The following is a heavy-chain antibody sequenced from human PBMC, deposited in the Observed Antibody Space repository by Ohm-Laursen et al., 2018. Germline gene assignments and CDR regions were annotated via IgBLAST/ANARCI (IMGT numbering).Heavy chain of an antibody. CDR3: AKDPEGIAAAGFDY. V-gene: IGHV3-48*01. D-gene: IGHD6-13*01. J-gene: IGHJ4*02. CDR1: GFTFSSSG. Sequence: SLRLSCAASGFTFSSSGMIWVRQAPGKGLDWVSYISPSSNTMYYADSVKGRFTISRDNSKNTLYLQMNSLRAEDTAVYYCAKDPEGIAAAGFDYWGQGTLVTVSS. CDR2: ISPSSNTM.